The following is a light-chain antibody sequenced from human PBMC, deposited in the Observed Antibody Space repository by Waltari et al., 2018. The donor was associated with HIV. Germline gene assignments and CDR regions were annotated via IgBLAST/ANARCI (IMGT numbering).Light chain of an antibody. CDR3: QQYSSSFPVT. V-gene: IGKV3-20*01. J-gene: IGKJ4*01. CDR2: AAS. CDR1: QSVSSTY. Sequence: EFVLTQSPGTLSLSPGERATLSCRASQSVSSTYFGWYQQKPGQAPRLLIYAASSRATGIPDRFSGSGSGTDFTLTISRLEPEDLAVYYCQQYSSSFPVTFGGGTKVEIK.